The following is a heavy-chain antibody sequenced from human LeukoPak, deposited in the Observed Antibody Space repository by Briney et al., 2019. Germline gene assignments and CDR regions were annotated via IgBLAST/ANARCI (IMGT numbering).Heavy chain of an antibody. V-gene: IGHV1-2*02. CDR3: ARGDRDGYNYGYFDY. D-gene: IGHD5-24*01. CDR2: INPNSGGT. J-gene: IGHJ4*02. CDR1: GYTFTDYY. Sequence: ASVKVSCKTSGYTFTDYYIHWVRQAPGQGLEWVGWINPNSGGTNYAQKFQGRVTMTRDTSISTAYMDLSRLRSDDTAVCYCARGDRDGYNYGYFDYWGQGTLVTVSS.